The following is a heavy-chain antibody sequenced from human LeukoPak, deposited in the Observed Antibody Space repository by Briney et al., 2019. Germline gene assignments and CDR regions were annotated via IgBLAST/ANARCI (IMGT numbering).Heavy chain of an antibody. CDR3: TRGPGSTWYSDY. CDR2: IYSGGDT. J-gene: IGHJ4*02. Sequence: GGSLRLSCAASGFTVSSNYTNWVRQAPGKGLEWVSIIYSGGDTYYADSVKGRFTISRDNSKNTLYLQMNSLRPEDTAVYYCTRGPGSTWYSDYWGQGTLVTVSS. D-gene: IGHD6-13*01. CDR1: GFTVSSNY. V-gene: IGHV3-53*05.